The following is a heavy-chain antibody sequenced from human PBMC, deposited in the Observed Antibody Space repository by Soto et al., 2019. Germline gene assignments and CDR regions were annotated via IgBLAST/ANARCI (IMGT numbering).Heavy chain of an antibody. CDR2: IIPILGIA. CDR3: AREMNANRYSCGWTPAAGFAP. V-gene: IGHV1-69*08. CDR1: GGTFSSYT. Sequence: QVQLVQSGAEVKKPGSSVKVSCKASGGTFSSYTISWVRQAPGQGLEWMGRIIPILGIANYAQKFQGRVTITADKSTSTAYMELSSLRSEDTAVYYCAREMNANRYSCGWTPAAGFAPWGQGTLVTVSS. D-gene: IGHD6-19*01. J-gene: IGHJ5*02.